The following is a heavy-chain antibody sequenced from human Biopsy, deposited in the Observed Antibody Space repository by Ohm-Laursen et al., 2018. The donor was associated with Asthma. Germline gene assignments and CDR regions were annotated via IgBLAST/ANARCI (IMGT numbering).Heavy chain of an antibody. CDR3: ARDSYSSGLYDDFES. CDR2: INGESNSI. J-gene: IGHJ4*02. CDR1: GFTVSRDH. Sequence: SLRLSCSASGFTVSRDHMFWIRQAPGKGLEWITYINGESNSIEYADSVKGRFTISRDNAKNSLYLQMNSLRAEDTAVYYCARDSYSSGLYDDFESWGQGTLVTVSS. V-gene: IGHV3-11*01. D-gene: IGHD6-19*01.